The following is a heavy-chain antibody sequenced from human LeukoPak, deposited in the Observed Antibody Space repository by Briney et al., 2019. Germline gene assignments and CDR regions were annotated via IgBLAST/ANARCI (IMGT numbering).Heavy chain of an antibody. CDR3: ARSNPRDWFDP. CDR2: INPSGGST. J-gene: IGHJ5*02. Sequence: ASVKLSCTASGYTFTSYYMHWVRQAPGQGLEWMGIINPSGGSTSYAQKFQGRVTMTRDTSTSTVYMELSSLRSEDTAVYYCARSNPRDWFDPWGQGTLVTVSS. V-gene: IGHV1-46*01. CDR1: GYTFTSYY.